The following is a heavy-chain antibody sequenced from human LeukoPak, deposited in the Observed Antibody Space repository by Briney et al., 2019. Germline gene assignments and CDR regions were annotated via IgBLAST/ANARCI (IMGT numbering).Heavy chain of an antibody. CDR3: ARHSLGSSWYLVAY. Sequence: PSETLSLACTVSGDSISSYYWGWIRQPPGKGLEWIGSIYYSGTTNYNPSLGSRVTISLDTSKNQFSLKLSSVTAADTAIYYCARHSLGSSWYLVAYWGQGTLVTVSS. CDR1: GDSISSYY. V-gene: IGHV4-59*08. CDR2: IYYSGTT. D-gene: IGHD6-13*01. J-gene: IGHJ4*02.